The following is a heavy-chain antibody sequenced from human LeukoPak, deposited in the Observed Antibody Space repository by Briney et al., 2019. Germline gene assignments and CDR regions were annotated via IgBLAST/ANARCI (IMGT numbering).Heavy chain of an antibody. Sequence: SVKVSCKASGGTFSSYAISRVRQAPGQGLEWMGRIIPIFGTANCAQKFQGRVTITTDESTSTAYMELSSLRSEDTAVYYCARDLRHRYYDSSVYYYYMDVWGKGTTVTVSS. J-gene: IGHJ6*03. CDR1: GGTFSSYA. CDR2: IIPIFGTA. V-gene: IGHV1-69*05. D-gene: IGHD3-22*01. CDR3: ARDLRHRYYDSSVYYYYMDV.